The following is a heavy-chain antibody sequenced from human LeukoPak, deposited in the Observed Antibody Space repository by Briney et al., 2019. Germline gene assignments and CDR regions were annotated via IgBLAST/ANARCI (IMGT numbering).Heavy chain of an antibody. J-gene: IGHJ5*02. CDR3: ARDSRTTISGVVSWWFDP. D-gene: IGHD3-3*01. Sequence: SETLSLTCTVSGGSISSYYWSWIRQPPGKGLEWIGYIYYSGSTNYNPSLKSRVTISVDTSKNQFSLKLSSVTAADTAVYYCARDSRTTISGVVSWWFDPWGQGTLVTVSS. CDR2: IYYSGST. CDR1: GGSISSYY. V-gene: IGHV4-59*01.